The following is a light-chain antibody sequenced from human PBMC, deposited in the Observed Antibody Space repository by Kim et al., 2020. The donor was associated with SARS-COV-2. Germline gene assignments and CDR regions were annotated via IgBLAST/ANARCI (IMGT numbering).Light chain of an antibody. J-gene: IGLJ2*01. Sequence: PGKTARITYGENHIGSKSVHWYQQKPGQAPVLVIFYDSDRPSGIPERFSGSNSGNTATLTISRVEAGDEADYYCQVWDSSSDHVVFGGGTQLTVL. CDR3: QVWDSSSDHVV. V-gene: IGLV3-21*04. CDR1: HIGSKS. CDR2: YDS.